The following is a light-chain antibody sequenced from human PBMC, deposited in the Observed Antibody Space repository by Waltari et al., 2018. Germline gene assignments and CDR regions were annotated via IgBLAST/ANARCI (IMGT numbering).Light chain of an antibody. CDR2: AAS. CDR3: QQYNNWPFA. V-gene: IGKV3-15*01. J-gene: IGKJ2*01. CDR1: QRISSN. Sequence: EIVMTQSPATLFWSPGERATLSCRASQRISSNLAWYQQKPGQAPRLLIYAASTRATGIPARFSGSGSGTEFTLTISSLQPEDFAIYYCQQYNNWPFAFGQGTKLEVK.